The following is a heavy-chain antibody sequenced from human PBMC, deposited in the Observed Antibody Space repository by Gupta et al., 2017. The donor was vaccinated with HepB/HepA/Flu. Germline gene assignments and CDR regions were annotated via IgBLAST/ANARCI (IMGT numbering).Heavy chain of an antibody. D-gene: IGHD6-19*01. CDR1: GFTFRIFD. Sequence: EVQLLESGGGLLQPGGSLILSCAASGFTFRIFDMNWVRQAPWKGLEWVAGINRDAGKTHYADFVKGRFTISRDNSRNTLSLQMTSLRVEDTAVYYCAKALASGRMFYFDSWGQGTLVTVS. V-gene: IGHV3-23*01. J-gene: IGHJ4*02. CDR2: INRDAGKT. CDR3: AKALASGRMFYFDS.